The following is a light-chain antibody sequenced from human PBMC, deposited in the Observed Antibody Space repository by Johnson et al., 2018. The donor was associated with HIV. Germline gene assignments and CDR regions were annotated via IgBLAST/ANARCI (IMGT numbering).Light chain of an antibody. J-gene: IGLJ1*01. CDR3: GTWDSSLSAYV. Sequence: QSVLTQPPSVSAAPGQKVTISCSGSSSNIGNNYVSWYQQLPGTAPKLLLYETNKRPSGIPDRFSGSKSGTSATLGITGLQTGDEADYYCGTWDSSLSAYVFGTGTKVT. CDR2: ETN. V-gene: IGLV1-51*02. CDR1: SSNIGNNY.